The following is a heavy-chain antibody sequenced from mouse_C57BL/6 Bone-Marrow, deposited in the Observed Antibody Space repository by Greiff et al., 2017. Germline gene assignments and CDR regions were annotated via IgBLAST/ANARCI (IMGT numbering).Heavy chain of an antibody. J-gene: IGHJ2*01. CDR2: INPNNGGT. V-gene: IGHV1-18*01. D-gene: IGHD2-2*01. CDR1: GYTFTDYN. CDR3: TRRDYGYDGGYYFDY. Sequence: EVQLQQSGPELVKPGASVKIPCKASGYTFTDYNMDWVKQSHGKSLEWIGDINPNNGGTIYNQKFKGKATLTVDKTSSTAYMELRSLTSEDTTVYYCTRRDYGYDGGYYFDYWGQGTTLTVSS.